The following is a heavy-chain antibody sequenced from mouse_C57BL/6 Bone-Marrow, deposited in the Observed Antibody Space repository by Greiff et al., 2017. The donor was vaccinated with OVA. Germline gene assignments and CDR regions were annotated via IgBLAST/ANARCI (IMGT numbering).Heavy chain of an antibody. CDR3: AIWVCDYDWPFAY. D-gene: IGHD2-4*01. Sequence: VQLQEPGAELVKPGASVKLSCKASGYTFTSYWMHWVKQRHGRGLEWIGRLDPNSGGTKYNEKFKSKATLTVDKPSSTAYMQRSILTSEDSAVYYCAIWVCDYDWPFAYWGQGTLVTVSA. J-gene: IGHJ3*01. CDR1: GYTFTSYW. V-gene: IGHV1-72*01. CDR2: LDPNSGGT.